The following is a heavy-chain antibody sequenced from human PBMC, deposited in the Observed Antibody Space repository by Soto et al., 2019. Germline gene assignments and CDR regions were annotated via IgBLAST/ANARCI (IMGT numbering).Heavy chain of an antibody. J-gene: IGHJ6*02. CDR1: GFTFSSYG. CDR2: ISYDGSNK. CDR3: AKEEAGYIYGYHYYYYGMDV. D-gene: IGHD5-18*01. Sequence: QVQLVESGGGVVQPGRSLRLSCAASGFTFSSYGMHWVRQAPGKGLEWVAVISYDGSNKYYADSVKGRFTISRVNSKNTLYLQMNSLRAEDTAVYYCAKEEAGYIYGYHYYYYGMDVWGQGTTVTVSS. V-gene: IGHV3-30*18.